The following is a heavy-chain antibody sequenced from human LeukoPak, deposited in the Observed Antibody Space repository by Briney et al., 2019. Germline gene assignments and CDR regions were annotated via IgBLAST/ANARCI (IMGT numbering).Heavy chain of an antibody. CDR2: IYTSGST. V-gene: IGHV4-4*07. CDR1: GDSISSYY. CDR3: ARGPYDTSGYYYAYFDY. Sequence: PSETLSLTCTVSGDSISSYYWSWIRQPAGKGLEWIGRIYTSGSTNYNPSLKSRVTMSVDTSKNQFSLKLSSVTAADTAVYCCARGPYDTSGYYYAYFDYWGQGTLVTVSS. D-gene: IGHD3-22*01. J-gene: IGHJ4*02.